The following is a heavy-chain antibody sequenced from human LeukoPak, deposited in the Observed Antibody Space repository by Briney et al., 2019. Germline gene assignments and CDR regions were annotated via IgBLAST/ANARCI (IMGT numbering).Heavy chain of an antibody. D-gene: IGHD3-22*01. Sequence: GGSLRLSCAASGFTFSIYWMSWVRQAPGKGLEWVANIKQDGSEKYYVDSVKGRFTISRDNAKNSLYLQMNSLRAEDTAVYYCARDHHRRLYDSQARDTFDIWGQGTMVTVSS. V-gene: IGHV3-7*01. CDR3: ARDHHRRLYDSQARDTFDI. J-gene: IGHJ3*02. CDR1: GFTFSIYW. CDR2: IKQDGSEK.